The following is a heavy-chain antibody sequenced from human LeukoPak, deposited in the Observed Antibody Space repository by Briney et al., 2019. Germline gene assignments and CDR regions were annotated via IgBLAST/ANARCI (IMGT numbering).Heavy chain of an antibody. CDR1: GGTFSSYA. Sequence: ASVKVSCKASGGTFSSYAISWVRQAPGQRLEWMGWINAGNGNTKYSQKFQGRVTITRDTSASTAYMELSSLRSEDTAVYYCARGLPRPYYYYGMDVWGQGTTVTVSS. CDR2: INAGNGNT. V-gene: IGHV1-3*01. J-gene: IGHJ6*02. CDR3: ARGLPRPYYYYGMDV.